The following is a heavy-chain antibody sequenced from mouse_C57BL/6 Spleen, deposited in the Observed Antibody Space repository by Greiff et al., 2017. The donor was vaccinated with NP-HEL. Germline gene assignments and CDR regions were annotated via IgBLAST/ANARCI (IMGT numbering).Heavy chain of an antibody. D-gene: IGHD1-1*01. J-gene: IGHJ2*01. CDR1: GYTFTSYW. CDR3: ARITTVVARYFDY. CDR2: IHPNSGST. Sequence: QVQLQQSGAELVKPGASVKLSCKASGYTFTSYWMHWVKQRPGQGLEWIGMIHPNSGSTNYNEKFKSKATLTVDKSSSTAYMQLSSLTSEDSAVYYCARITTVVARYFDYWGQGTTVTVSS. V-gene: IGHV1-64*01.